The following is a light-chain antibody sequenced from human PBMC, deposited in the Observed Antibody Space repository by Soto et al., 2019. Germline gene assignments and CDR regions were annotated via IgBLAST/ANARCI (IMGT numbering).Light chain of an antibody. J-gene: IGKJ1*01. CDR1: QSVSSSY. CDR3: QQYCSSPRA. V-gene: IGKV3-20*01. CDR2: GAS. Sequence: EIVLTQSPGTLSLSPGERATLSCRASQSVSSSYLAWYQQKPGQAPRLLIYGASSRATGIPDRFSGSGSGTDFTLSISRLEPEDFAVYYCQQYCSSPRAFGQGTNLELK.